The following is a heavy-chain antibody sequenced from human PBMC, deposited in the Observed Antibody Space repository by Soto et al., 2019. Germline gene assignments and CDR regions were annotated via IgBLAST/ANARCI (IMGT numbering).Heavy chain of an antibody. CDR2: IYWDDDK. V-gene: IGHV2-5*02. CDR1: GFSLSSSGVG. J-gene: IGHJ4*02. D-gene: IGHD1-26*01. Sequence: QITLKESGPTLVKPTQTLTLTCTFSGFSLSSSGVGVGWIRQSPGKALEWLAPIYWDDDKRYSPSLKNRLTIAKAIPEDQVVLTMTNMDPVDTAIYYCAHSVGPLDYWGQGIVVIVSS. CDR3: AHSVGPLDY.